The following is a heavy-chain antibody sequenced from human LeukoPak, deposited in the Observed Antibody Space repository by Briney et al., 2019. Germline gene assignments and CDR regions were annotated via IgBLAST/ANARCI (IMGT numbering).Heavy chain of an antibody. V-gene: IGHV1-69*05. Sequence: ASVKVSCKASGGTFSSYAISWVRQAPGQGLEWMGGIIPIFGTANYAQKFQGRVTITTDESTSTAYMELSSLRSEDTAVYYCGRSGKIAAAGSVHYYYYYMDVWGKGTTVTVSS. CDR3: GRSGKIAAAGSVHYYYYYMDV. D-gene: IGHD6-13*01. CDR1: GGTFSSYA. CDR2: IIPIFGTA. J-gene: IGHJ6*03.